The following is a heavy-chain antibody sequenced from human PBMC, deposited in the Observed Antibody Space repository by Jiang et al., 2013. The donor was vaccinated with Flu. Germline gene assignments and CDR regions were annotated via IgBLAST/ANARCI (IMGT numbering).Heavy chain of an antibody. CDR2: IAAYDYDT. V-gene: IGHV1-18*01. CDR3: ARDTEWSDRFNLNSGMDV. CDR1: GYTFATHG. D-gene: IGHD3-3*01. J-gene: IGHJ6*02. Sequence: GAEVRSLGSVRVSCKASGYTFATHGVTWVRQAPGQGLEWMGWIAAYDYDTKFAQKFQGRVTMTTDTSTSTAYMELRSLRPEDTAVYYCARDTEWSDRFNLNSGMDVWGQGTTVTVSS.